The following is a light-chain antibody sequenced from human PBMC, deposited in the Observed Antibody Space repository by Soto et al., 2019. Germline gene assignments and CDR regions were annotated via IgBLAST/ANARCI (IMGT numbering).Light chain of an antibody. CDR3: QQYGSSPRT. Sequence: EIVLTQSPGTLSLSPGERATLSCRASQSVSSNYLAWYQQKPGQAPRPLIYGASSRATGIPDRFSGSGAGKDFTLTISRLEPEFFEVYYCQQYGSSPRTLGQG. J-gene: IGKJ1*01. CDR2: GAS. CDR1: QSVSSNY. V-gene: IGKV3-20*01.